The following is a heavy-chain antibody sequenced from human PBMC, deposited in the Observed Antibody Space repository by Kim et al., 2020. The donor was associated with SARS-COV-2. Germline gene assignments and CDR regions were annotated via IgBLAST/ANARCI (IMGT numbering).Heavy chain of an antibody. D-gene: IGHD6-19*01. Sequence: ADYVQGRFTISRDNPKNTLYLQMNSLRAEDTAVYYCAKQYSSGGGNWFDPWGQGTLVTVSS. J-gene: IGHJ5*02. V-gene: IGHV3-30*02. CDR3: AKQYSSGGGNWFDP.